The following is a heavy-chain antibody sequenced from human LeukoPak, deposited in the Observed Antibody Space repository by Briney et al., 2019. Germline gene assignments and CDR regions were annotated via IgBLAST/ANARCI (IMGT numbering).Heavy chain of an antibody. CDR1: GFTFSSYW. V-gene: IGHV3-7*02. CDR2: IKQDGSEK. D-gene: IGHD1-26*01. J-gene: IGHJ3*02. CDR3: ASLLGSYIGVAAFDI. Sequence: GGSLRLSCAASGFTFSSYWMSWVRQAPGKGLEWVANIKQDGSEKYYVDSVKGRFTISRDNAKNSLYLQMNSLRAEDTAAYYCASLLGSYIGVAAFDIWGQGTMVTVSS.